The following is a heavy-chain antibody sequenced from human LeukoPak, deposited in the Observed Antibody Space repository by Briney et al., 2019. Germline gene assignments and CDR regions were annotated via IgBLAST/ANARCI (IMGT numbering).Heavy chain of an antibody. V-gene: IGHV4-61*02. Sequence: SETLSLTCTVSGGSISSGSYDWSWIRQPAGKGLEWIGRIYTSGSTNYNPSLKSRVTISVDTSKNQFSLKLSSVTAADTAVYYCARDPSKGSGSYPPVWGQGTLVTVSS. CDR1: GGSISSGSYD. J-gene: IGHJ4*02. CDR2: IYTSGST. CDR3: ARDPSKGSGSYPPV. D-gene: IGHD3-10*01.